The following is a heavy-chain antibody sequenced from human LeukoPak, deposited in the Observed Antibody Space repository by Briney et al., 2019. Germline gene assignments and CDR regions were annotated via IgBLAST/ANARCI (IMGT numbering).Heavy chain of an antibody. CDR3: AKVPKYCGGDCYSYLDF. CDR2: ISGSGSGT. Sequence: GGSLRLSCEASGFTFNNFGLSWVRQAPGKGLEWVSIISGSGSGTIYADSVRGRFTVSRDNSKNTVYLQMNTLRAEDTAVYYCAKVPKYCGGDCYSYLDFWGQGTLVTVSS. J-gene: IGHJ4*02. V-gene: IGHV3-23*01. CDR1: GFTFNNFG. D-gene: IGHD2-21*02.